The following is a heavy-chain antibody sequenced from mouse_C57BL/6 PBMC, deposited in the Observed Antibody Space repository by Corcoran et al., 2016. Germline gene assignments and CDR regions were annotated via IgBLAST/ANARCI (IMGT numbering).Heavy chain of an antibody. V-gene: IGHV9-3*01. J-gene: IGHJ4*01. D-gene: IGHD2-2*01. Sequence: QIQLVQSGPELKKPGETVKISCKASGYTFTTYGMSWVKQAPGKGLKWMGWINTYSGVPTYADDFKGRFAFSLETSASTAYLQINNLKNEDTATYFCGLGYDYYYAMDYWGQGTSVTVSS. CDR2: INTYSGVP. CDR1: GYTFTTYG. CDR3: GLGYDYYYAMDY.